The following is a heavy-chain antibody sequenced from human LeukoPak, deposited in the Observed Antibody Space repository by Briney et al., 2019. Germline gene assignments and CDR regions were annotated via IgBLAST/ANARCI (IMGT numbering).Heavy chain of an antibody. V-gene: IGHV1-69*05. CDR1: GGTFSSYA. CDR3: ARDSCSSTGCYSGFGY. J-gene: IGHJ4*02. CDR2: INPIFGTA. D-gene: IGHD2-2*02. Sequence: ASVKVSCKASGGTFSSYAISWVRQAPGQGLEWMGGINPIFGTANYAQKLQGRVTITTDESTSTAYMELSSLRSEDTAVYYGARDSCSSTGCYSGFGYWGQGTLVTVSS.